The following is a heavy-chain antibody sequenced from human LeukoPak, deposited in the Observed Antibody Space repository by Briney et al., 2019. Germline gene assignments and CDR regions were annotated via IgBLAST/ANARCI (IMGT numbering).Heavy chain of an antibody. CDR1: GFTFSSYG. J-gene: IGHJ4*02. CDR2: ISYDGSNK. Sequence: GGSLRLSCAASGFTFSSYGMHWVRQAPGKGPEWVAVISYDGSNKYYADSVKGRFTISRDNSKNTLYLQMNSLRAEDTAVYYCAKSPAGGYSYGPSDYWGQGTLVTVSS. V-gene: IGHV3-30*18. CDR3: AKSPAGGYSYGPSDY. D-gene: IGHD5-18*01.